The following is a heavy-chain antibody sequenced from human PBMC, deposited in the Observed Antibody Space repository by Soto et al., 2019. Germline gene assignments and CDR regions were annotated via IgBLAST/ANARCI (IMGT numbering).Heavy chain of an antibody. CDR1: GFTFSSYA. Sequence: EVQLLESGGGLVQPGGSLRLSCAASGFTFSSYAMSWVRQAPGKGLERVSAISGSGGSTYYADSVKGRFTISRDNSKNTLYLQMNSLRAEDTAVYYCAKDLRRRSGYGELFDYWGQGTLVTVSS. J-gene: IGHJ4*02. CDR3: AKDLRRRSGYGELFDY. V-gene: IGHV3-23*01. CDR2: ISGSGGST. D-gene: IGHD5-12*01.